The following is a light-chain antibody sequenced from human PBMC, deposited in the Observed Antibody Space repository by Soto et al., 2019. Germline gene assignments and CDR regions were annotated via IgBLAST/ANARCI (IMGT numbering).Light chain of an antibody. CDR1: QSVGSIY. CDR3: QQATSLPWT. CDR2: GAS. V-gene: IGKV3-20*01. J-gene: IGKJ1*01. Sequence: EIVLTQSPGTLSLSPGERATLSCRASQSVGSIYLAWYQQKPGQAPRLLIYGASGRATGLPDRFTGSGSGTDFTLTISTLQPEDSATYYCQQATSLPWTFGQGTKVEIK.